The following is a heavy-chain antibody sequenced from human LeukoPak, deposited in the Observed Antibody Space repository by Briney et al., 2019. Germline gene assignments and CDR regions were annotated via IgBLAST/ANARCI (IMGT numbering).Heavy chain of an antibody. CDR1: GGTFSSYA. Sequence: SVKVSCKASGGTFSSYAISWVRQAPGQGLEWMGGIIPIFGTANYAQKFQGRDTITADESTSTAYMELSSLRSEDTAVYYCASDARGTFTFGGDYWGQGTLVTVSS. CDR2: IIPIFGTA. CDR3: ASDARGTFTFGGDY. V-gene: IGHV1-69*13. J-gene: IGHJ4*02. D-gene: IGHD3-16*01.